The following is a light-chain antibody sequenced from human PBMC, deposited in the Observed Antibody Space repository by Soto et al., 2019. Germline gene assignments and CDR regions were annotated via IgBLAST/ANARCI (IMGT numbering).Light chain of an antibody. CDR3: HQCGVSPYT. CDR2: GTF. CDR1: QSVTRTY. Sequence: EIVLTQSPDTLSLSPGERATLSCRASQSVTRTYLAWYQQKPGQAPRLLIFGTFNRATGIPSRFSGSGYWTVFTLTISRLEPEDSAVYYCHQCGVSPYTFGRGTKLEIK. V-gene: IGKV3-20*01. J-gene: IGKJ2*01.